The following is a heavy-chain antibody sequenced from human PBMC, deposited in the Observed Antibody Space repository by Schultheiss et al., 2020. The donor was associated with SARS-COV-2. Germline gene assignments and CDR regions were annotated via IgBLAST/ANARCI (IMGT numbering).Heavy chain of an antibody. D-gene: IGHD6-6*01. V-gene: IGHV1-69*02. J-gene: IGHJ4*02. Sequence: KISCKASGGTFSSYTISWVRQAPGQGLEWMGRIIPILGIANYAQKFQGRVTITADKSTSTAYMELSSLRSEDTAVYYCASYREGRGSCFDYWGQGTLVTVSS. CDR3: ASYREGRGSCFDY. CDR1: GGTFSSYT. CDR2: IIPILGIA.